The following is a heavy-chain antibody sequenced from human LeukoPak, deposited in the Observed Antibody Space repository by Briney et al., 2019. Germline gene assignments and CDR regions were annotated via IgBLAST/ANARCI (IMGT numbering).Heavy chain of an antibody. V-gene: IGHV3-23*01. CDR2: ISGSGGST. CDR1: GFTFGSYA. Sequence: GGSLRLSCAASGFTFGSYAMYWVRQAPGKGLEWVSGISGSGGSTFYADSVKGRFTISRDNAKNSLYLQMNSLRAEDTAFYYCATKGGFADWGQGTLVTVSS. J-gene: IGHJ4*02. D-gene: IGHD5-12*01. CDR3: ATKGGFAD.